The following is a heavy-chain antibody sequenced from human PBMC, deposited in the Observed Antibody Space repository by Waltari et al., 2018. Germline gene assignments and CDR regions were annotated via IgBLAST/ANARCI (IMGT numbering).Heavy chain of an antibody. CDR1: GFSISRGYQ. J-gene: IGHJ4*01. CDR3: ARMFYDFWTGYSDY. Sequence: QVQLQESGPGLVKTSETLSLTCAVSGFSISRGYQWGWIRQPPGKGLEWIGSIYHSGSTYFNPSLKSRVTISVDTSKNKVSLRLSSVTAADTAVYYCARMFYDFWTGYSDYWCHGTLVTVSS. CDR2: IYHSGST. V-gene: IGHV4-38-2*01. D-gene: IGHD3-3*01.